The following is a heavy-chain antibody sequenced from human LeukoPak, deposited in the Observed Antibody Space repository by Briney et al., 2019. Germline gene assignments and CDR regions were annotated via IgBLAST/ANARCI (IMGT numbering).Heavy chain of an antibody. D-gene: IGHD5-24*01. Sequence: SETLSLTCTVSSGSISTSNYYWGWVRQPPGTALEWIGNIFYSGSTYYSPSLNSRVTISLNTSRNQFSLKLSSVTAADTAVYYCARGRFYRDGYNYGYWGQGTLVTVSS. CDR2: IFYSGST. CDR3: ARGRFYRDGYNYGY. V-gene: IGHV4-39*07. CDR1: SGSISTSNYY. J-gene: IGHJ4*02.